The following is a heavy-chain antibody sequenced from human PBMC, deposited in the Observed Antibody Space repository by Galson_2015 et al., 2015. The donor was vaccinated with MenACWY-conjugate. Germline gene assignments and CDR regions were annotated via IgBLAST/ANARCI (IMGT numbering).Heavy chain of an antibody. J-gene: IGHJ6*02. CDR1: GFTFSSYA. V-gene: IGHV3-23*01. Sequence: SLRLSCAASGFTFSSYAMSWVRQTPGKGLEWVSAVSGSGDNTYYADSVKGRFTISRDNSKNTLDLQMNSLRVEDTAVYYCARDHSYGNLYYYGMDVWGRGTTVIVSS. D-gene: IGHD5-18*01. CDR3: ARDHSYGNLYYYGMDV. CDR2: VSGSGDNT.